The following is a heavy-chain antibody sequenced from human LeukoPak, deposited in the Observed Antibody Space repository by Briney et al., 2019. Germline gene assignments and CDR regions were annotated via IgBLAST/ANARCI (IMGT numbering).Heavy chain of an antibody. CDR1: GFSLSTSGVG. Sequence: SGPTLVKPTQTLTLTCTFSGFSLSTSGVGVGWIRQPPGKALDWLALIYWNDDKRYSPSLRSRLTITKDTSTNQVVLTMTNMDPVDTGTYYCARRGPFWTDYYPAPDYFDYWGQGTLVTVSS. D-gene: IGHD3/OR15-3a*01. CDR2: IYWNDDK. J-gene: IGHJ4*02. V-gene: IGHV2-5*01. CDR3: ARRGPFWTDYYPAPDYFDY.